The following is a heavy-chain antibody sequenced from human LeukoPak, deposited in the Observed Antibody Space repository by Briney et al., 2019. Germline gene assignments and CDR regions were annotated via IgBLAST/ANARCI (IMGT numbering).Heavy chain of an antibody. CDR3: ARDLAYYYGSGSYVFDY. CDR1: GGTFSSYA. D-gene: IGHD3-10*01. V-gene: IGHV1-18*01. J-gene: IGHJ4*02. CDR2: ISAYNGNT. Sequence: ASVKVSCKASGGTFSSYAISWVRQAPGQGLEWMGWISAYNGNTNYAQKLQGRVTMTTDTSTSTAYMELRSLRSDDTAVYYCARDLAYYYGSGSYVFDYWGQGTLVTVSS.